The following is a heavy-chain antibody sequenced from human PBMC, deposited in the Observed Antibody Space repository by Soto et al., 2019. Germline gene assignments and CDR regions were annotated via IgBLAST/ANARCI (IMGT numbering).Heavy chain of an antibody. CDR1: GFTFSTYG. J-gene: IGHJ6*02. V-gene: IGHV3-74*01. Sequence: EVQLVESGGGLVQPGGSLRLSCVGSGFTFSTYGMHWVRQAPGKGLVWVSRINSDGSTTNYADSVKGRFTISRDNAKNTLYLQMNSQRAEDTAVYYCARDAYYDMGVWGRGTTVTVSS. CDR3: ARDAYYDMGV. CDR2: INSDGSTT.